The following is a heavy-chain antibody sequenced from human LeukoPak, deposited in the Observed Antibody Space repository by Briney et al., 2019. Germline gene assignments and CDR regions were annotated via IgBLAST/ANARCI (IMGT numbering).Heavy chain of an antibody. CDR3: ATVVTARGGNWFDP. D-gene: IGHD2-21*02. Sequence: ASVKVSCKASGYTFTGYYMHWVRQAPGQGLEWMGWINPNSGGTNYAQKFQGRVTMTRDTSISTAYMELSRLRSDDTAVYYCATVVTARGGNWFDPRGQGTLVTVSS. CDR2: INPNSGGT. J-gene: IGHJ5*02. CDR1: GYTFTGYY. V-gene: IGHV1-2*02.